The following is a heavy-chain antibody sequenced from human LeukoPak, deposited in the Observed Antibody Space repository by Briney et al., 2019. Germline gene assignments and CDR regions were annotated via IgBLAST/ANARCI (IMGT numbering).Heavy chain of an antibody. CDR2: ISSNGGST. V-gene: IGHV3-64D*06. CDR1: GFTFSSYA. Sequence: GGSLRLSCSASGFTFSSYAMHWVRQAPGKGLEYVSAISSNGGSTYYADSVKGRFTISRDNSKNTLYLQMSSLRAEDTAVYYCVKGHYYGSGTPTFVYWGQGTLVTVSS. D-gene: IGHD3-10*01. CDR3: VKGHYYGSGTPTFVY. J-gene: IGHJ4*02.